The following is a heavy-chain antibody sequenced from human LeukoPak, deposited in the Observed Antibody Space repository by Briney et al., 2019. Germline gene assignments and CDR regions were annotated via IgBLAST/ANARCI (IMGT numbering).Heavy chain of an antibody. CDR2: IYPGDSDT. Sequence: GESLKISCKASGFSFTSYWTGWVRQMPGKGLEWMVIIYPGDSDTRYSPSFQGQVTISADKSISTAYLQWSSLKASDTATYYCARLRQQLDHFDYWGQGALVTVSS. CDR3: ARLRQQLDHFDY. J-gene: IGHJ4*02. CDR1: GFSFTSYW. V-gene: IGHV5-51*01. D-gene: IGHD6-13*01.